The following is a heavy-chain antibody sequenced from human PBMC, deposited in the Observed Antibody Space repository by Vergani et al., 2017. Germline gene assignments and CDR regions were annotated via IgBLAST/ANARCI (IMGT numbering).Heavy chain of an antibody. Sequence: EVQLLESGGGLVQPGGSLRLSCAASGFTVSSNYMSWVRQAPGKGLEWVSVIYSGGSTYYADSVKGRFTISRDNSKNTLYLQMNSLRAEDTAVYYCARGGLYYGTHRPFDYWGQGTLVTVSS. J-gene: IGHJ4*02. V-gene: IGHV3-66*01. CDR3: ARGGLYYGTHRPFDY. D-gene: IGHD3-22*01. CDR1: GFTVSSNY. CDR2: IYSGGST.